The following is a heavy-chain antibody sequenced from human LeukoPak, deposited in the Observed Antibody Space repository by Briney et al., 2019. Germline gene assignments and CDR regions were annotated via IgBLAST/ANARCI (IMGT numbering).Heavy chain of an antibody. CDR1: GGSISSSSYY. V-gene: IGHV4-39*01. CDR3: AGQTRSYCSGGSCYPGGWFDP. J-gene: IGHJ5*02. CDR2: ICYSGST. Sequence: PSETLSLTCTVSGGSISSSSYYWGWIRQPPGKGLEWIGSICYSGSTYYNPSLKSRVTISVDTSKNQFSLKLSSVTAADTAVYYCAGQTRSYCSGGSCYPGGWFDPWGQGTLVTVSS. D-gene: IGHD2-15*01.